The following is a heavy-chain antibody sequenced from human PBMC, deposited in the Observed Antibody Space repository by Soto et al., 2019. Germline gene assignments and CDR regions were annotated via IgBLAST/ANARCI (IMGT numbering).Heavy chain of an antibody. CDR2: ISWNSDTI. D-gene: IGHD2-2*01. V-gene: IGHV3-9*01. J-gene: IGHJ6*02. CDR1: GFTFDDYA. CDR3: AKDKGPRNCSTRNCFWVALGMDV. Sequence: EVQLVESGGGLVQPGRSLTLSCAASGFTFDDYAMHWVRQAPGKGLEWVSGISWNSDTIGYADSVRGRFTIHRDNAENSLYLQINSLGAEDTALYYCAKDKGPRNCSTRNCFWVALGMDVWGQGTTVTVSS.